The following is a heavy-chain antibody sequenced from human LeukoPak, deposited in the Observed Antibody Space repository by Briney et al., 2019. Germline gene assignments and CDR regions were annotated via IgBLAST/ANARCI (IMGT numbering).Heavy chain of an antibody. Sequence: SETLSLTCTVSGYSISSGYSWGWIRQPPGKGLEWIGTISYSGSTYYNTSLKSRVTISVDRSKNQFSLKLSSVTAADTAVYYCARELPLTMDRGAFDIWGQGTMVTVSS. CDR2: ISYSGST. J-gene: IGHJ3*02. CDR1: GYSISSGYS. CDR3: ARELPLTMDRGAFDI. V-gene: IGHV4-38-2*02. D-gene: IGHD3-10*01.